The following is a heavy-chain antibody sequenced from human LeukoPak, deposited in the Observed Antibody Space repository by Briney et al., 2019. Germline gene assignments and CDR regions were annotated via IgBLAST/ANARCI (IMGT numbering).Heavy chain of an antibody. D-gene: IGHD3-3*01. CDR3: ATGVVITYYFDY. CDR1: GGSITSGSFY. J-gene: IGHJ4*02. CDR2: IYHSGST. V-gene: IGHV4-39*07. Sequence: SETLSLTCTVSGGSITSGSFYWGWVRQPPGTGLEWIGSIYHSGSTYYNPSLKSRVTISVDTSKNQFSLKLSSVTAADTAVYYCATGVVITYYFDYWGQGTLVTVSS.